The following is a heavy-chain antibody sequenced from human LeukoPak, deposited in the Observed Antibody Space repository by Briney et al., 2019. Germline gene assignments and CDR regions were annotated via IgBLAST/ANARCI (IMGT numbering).Heavy chain of an antibody. CDR1: GGSISSYY. J-gene: IGHJ4*02. CDR2: IYYSGST. V-gene: IGHV4-59*01. D-gene: IGHD3-10*01. Sequence: PSETLSLTCTVSGGSISSYYWSWIRQPPGKGLEWIGYIYYSGSTNYNPSLKSRVTISVDTSKNQFSLKLSSVTAADTAVYYCARGMYYYGSGSYSHVVFDYWGQGTLVTVSS. CDR3: ARGMYYYGSGSYSHVVFDY.